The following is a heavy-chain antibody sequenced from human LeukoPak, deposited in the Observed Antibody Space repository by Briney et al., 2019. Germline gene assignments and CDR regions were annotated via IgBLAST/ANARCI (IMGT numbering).Heavy chain of an antibody. CDR2: ISGSGGST. V-gene: IGHV3-23*01. CDR1: GFTFSSYA. Sequence: GGSLRLSCAASGFTFSSYAMSWVRQAPGKGLEWVSAISGSGGSTYYADSVKGRFTISRDNSKNTLYLQMNSLRAEDTAVYYCAKHYHKQGYYDFWSGAQYFDYWGQGTLVTVSS. J-gene: IGHJ4*02. D-gene: IGHD3-3*01. CDR3: AKHYHKQGYYDFWSGAQYFDY.